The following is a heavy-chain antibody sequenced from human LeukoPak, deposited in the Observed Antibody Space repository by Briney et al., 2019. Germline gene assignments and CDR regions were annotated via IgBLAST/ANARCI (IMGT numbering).Heavy chain of an antibody. CDR1: GGSISSYY. D-gene: IGHD3-16*02. J-gene: IGHJ4*02. CDR3: AMYYDYVWGSYRFDY. Sequence: SETLSLTCTVSGGSISSYYWSWIRQPAGKGLEWIGRIYTSGSTNYNPSLKSRVTMSVDTSKYQFSLKLSSVTAADTAVYYCAMYYDYVWGSYRFDYWGQGTLVTVSS. V-gene: IGHV4-4*07. CDR2: IYTSGST.